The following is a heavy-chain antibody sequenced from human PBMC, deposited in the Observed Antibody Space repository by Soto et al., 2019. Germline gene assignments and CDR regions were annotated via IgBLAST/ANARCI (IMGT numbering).Heavy chain of an antibody. J-gene: IGHJ4*02. CDR2: IKQDGSEK. Sequence: GGSLRLSCAASGFTFSSYWMSWVRQAPGKGLEWVANIKQDGSEKYYVDSVKGRFTISRDNAKNSLYLQMNSLRAEDTAAYYCARDTMITFGGVIVIPYIDYWGQGTLVTVSS. CDR1: GFTFSSYW. V-gene: IGHV3-7*01. CDR3: ARDTMITFGGVIVIPYIDY. D-gene: IGHD3-16*02.